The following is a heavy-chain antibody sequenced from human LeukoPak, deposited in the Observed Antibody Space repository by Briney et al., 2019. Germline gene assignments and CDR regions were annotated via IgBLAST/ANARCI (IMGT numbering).Heavy chain of an antibody. CDR2: INGGGDST. CDR3: AKGGGTNIWYRGDN. CDR1: GFTFSSYA. Sequence: SGGSLRLSCAASGFTFSSYAMSWVRQAPGKGLEWVSSINGGGDSTYYADSVKGRFTISRDDSKNTLDLQMNSRRAEDTAVYYCAKGGGTNIWYRGDNWGQGALVTVSS. V-gene: IGHV3-23*01. D-gene: IGHD6-13*01. J-gene: IGHJ4*02.